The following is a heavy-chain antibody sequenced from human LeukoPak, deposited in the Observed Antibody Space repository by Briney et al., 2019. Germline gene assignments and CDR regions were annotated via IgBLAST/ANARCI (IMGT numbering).Heavy chain of an antibody. CDR2: ISYDGSNK. V-gene: IGHV3-30*04. CDR1: GFTFSSYE. CDR3: ARVSSSRFDP. D-gene: IGHD2-2*01. J-gene: IGHJ5*02. Sequence: GGSLRLSCAASGFTFSSYEMNWVRQAPGKGLEWVAVISYDGSNKYYTDSVKGRFTISRDNSKNTLYLQMNSLRAEDTAVYYCARVSSSRFDPWGQGTLVTVSS.